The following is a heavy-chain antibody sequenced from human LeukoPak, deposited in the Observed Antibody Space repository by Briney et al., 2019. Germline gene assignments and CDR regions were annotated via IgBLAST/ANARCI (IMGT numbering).Heavy chain of an antibody. CDR3: ARVASSVRDDAFDI. V-gene: IGHV4-38-2*02. CDR2: MYHSGTT. Sequence: SETLSLTCTVSGSSITRGYYWDWIRQPPGKGLEWIGSMYHSGTTYKNPSLQNRVTISLDTSKNQFSLKLNYVTAADTAVYYCARVASSVRDDAFDIWGQGTMVTVSS. CDR1: GSSITRGYY. D-gene: IGHD6-19*01. J-gene: IGHJ3*02.